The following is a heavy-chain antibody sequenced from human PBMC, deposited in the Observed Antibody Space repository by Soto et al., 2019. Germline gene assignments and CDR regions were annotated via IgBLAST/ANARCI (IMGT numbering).Heavy chain of an antibody. V-gene: IGHV3-33*01. D-gene: IGHD3-16*02. CDR3: AREHDYLWGSYRYTDDAFDV. CDR1: GFTFSSYA. CDR2: IWYDGSKK. Sequence: PGGCLRLSCAASGFTFSSYAMHWVRQAPGKGLEWVAVIWYDGSKKYYADSVKGRFTICRDNSKNTLYLHMNSLRAEDTAVYYCAREHDYLWGSYRYTDDAFDVWGQGTMVTVSS. J-gene: IGHJ3*01.